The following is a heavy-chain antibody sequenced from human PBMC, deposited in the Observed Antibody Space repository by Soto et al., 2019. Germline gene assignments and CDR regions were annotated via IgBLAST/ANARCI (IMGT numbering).Heavy chain of an antibody. CDR3: AKDLRGGWFGESSYYYGMDV. V-gene: IGHV3-23*01. CDR1: GFTFSSYA. CDR2: ISGSGGST. J-gene: IGHJ6*02. D-gene: IGHD3-10*01. Sequence: GGSLRLSCAASGFTFSSYAMSWVRQAPGKGLEWVSAISGSGGSTYYADSVKGRFTISRDNSKNTLYLQMNSLRAEDTAVYYCAKDLRGGWFGESSYYYGMDVWGQGTTVTVSS.